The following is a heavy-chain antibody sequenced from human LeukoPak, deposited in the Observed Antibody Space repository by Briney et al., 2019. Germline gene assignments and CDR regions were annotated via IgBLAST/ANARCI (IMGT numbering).Heavy chain of an antibody. J-gene: IGHJ4*02. D-gene: IGHD6-13*01. V-gene: IGHV3-11*01. CDR1: GFTFSIYA. CDR2: ISSGGGSI. Sequence: GGSLRLSCAAYGFTFSIYAMSWVRQAPGKGLKWVSYISSGGGSIYYADSVKGRFTISRDNAKNSLYLQMNSLRAEDTAVYYCARQEYGSRQYCFDYWGQGTLVTVSS. CDR3: ARQEYGSRQYCFDY.